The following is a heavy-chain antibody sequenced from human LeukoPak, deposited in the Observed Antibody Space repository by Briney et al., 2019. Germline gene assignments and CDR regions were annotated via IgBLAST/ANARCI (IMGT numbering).Heavy chain of an antibody. D-gene: IGHD2-2*02. CDR3: ASVGLPRSCSSTSCYRSGPIPWYFDL. Sequence: ASVKVSCKASGGTFSSYAISWVRQAPGQGLEWMGGIIPIFGTANYAQKFQGRVTITADESTSTAYMELSSLRSEDTAVYYCASVGLPRSCSSTSCYRSGPIPWYFDLWGRGTLVTVSS. CDR2: IIPIFGTA. J-gene: IGHJ2*01. V-gene: IGHV1-69*13. CDR1: GGTFSSYA.